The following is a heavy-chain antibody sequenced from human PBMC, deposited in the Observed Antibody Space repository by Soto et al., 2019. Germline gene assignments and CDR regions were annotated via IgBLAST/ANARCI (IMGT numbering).Heavy chain of an antibody. J-gene: IGHJ6*02. V-gene: IGHV5-51*01. Sequence: XESLKISWSGSGCTFTSYWIGWLRQMPGKGLEAMGIIYPGDSDTRYSPSLQGQVTISADKSISTAYLQWSSLKASDTAMYYCARHYCSSTSCYPVYYYYYGMDVWGQGTTVTVSS. CDR2: IYPGDSDT. D-gene: IGHD2-2*01. CDR1: GCTFTSYW. CDR3: ARHYCSSTSCYPVYYYYYGMDV.